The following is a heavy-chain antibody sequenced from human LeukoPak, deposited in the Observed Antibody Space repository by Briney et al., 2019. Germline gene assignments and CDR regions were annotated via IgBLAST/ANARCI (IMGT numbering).Heavy chain of an antibody. V-gene: IGHV4-31*03. J-gene: IGHJ3*02. CDR1: GGSISSGGYY. Sequence: SQTLSLTCTVSGGSISSGGYYWSWIRQHPGKGLEWIGYIYYSGSTYYNPSLKSRVTISVDTSKNQFSLKLSSVTAADTAVYYCARRPPHYYGSGSYYTVRNDAFDIWGQGTMVTVSS. D-gene: IGHD3-10*01. CDR2: IYYSGST. CDR3: ARRPPHYYGSGSYYTVRNDAFDI.